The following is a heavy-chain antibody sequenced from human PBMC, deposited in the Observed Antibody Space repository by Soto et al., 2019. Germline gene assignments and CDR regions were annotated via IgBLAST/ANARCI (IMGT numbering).Heavy chain of an antibody. V-gene: IGHV3-30*18. D-gene: IGHD5-12*01. CDR1: GFTFSSYG. CDR3: AKDRVATFTPGGMDV. CDR2: ISYDGSNK. Sequence: QVQLVESGGGVVQPGRSLRLSCAASGFTFSSYGMHWVRQAPGKGLEWVAVISYDGSNKYYADSVKGRFTISRDNSKNTLYLQMNSLRAEDTAVYYCAKDRVATFTPGGMDVWGEGTTVTVSS. J-gene: IGHJ6*04.